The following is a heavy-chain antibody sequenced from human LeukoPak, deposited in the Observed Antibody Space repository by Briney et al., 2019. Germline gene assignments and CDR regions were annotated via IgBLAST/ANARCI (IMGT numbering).Heavy chain of an antibody. Sequence: SVNVSCKASGGTFSSYAISWVRQAPGQGLEWMGGIIPIFGTANYAQKFQGRVTITADESTSTAYMELSSLRSEDTAVYYCARLTSSGYSYGFGGYYYGMDVWGQGTTVSVSS. J-gene: IGHJ6*02. CDR2: IIPIFGTA. V-gene: IGHV1-69*13. D-gene: IGHD5-18*01. CDR1: GGTFSSYA. CDR3: ARLTSSGYSYGFGGYYYGMDV.